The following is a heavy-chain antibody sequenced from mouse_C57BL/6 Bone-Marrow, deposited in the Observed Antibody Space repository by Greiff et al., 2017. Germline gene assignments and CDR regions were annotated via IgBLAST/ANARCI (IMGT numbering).Heavy chain of an antibody. Sequence: EVKLVESGGDLVKPGGSLKLSCAASGFTFSSYGMSWVRQTPDKRLEWVATISSGGSYTYYPDSVKGRFTISRDNAKNTLYLQMSSLKSEDTALYYCASSSWAWCAYWVQGTLVTVSA. CDR1: GFTFSSYG. D-gene: IGHD1-1*01. J-gene: IGHJ3*01. CDR3: ASSSWAWCAY. CDR2: ISSGGSYT. V-gene: IGHV5-6*01.